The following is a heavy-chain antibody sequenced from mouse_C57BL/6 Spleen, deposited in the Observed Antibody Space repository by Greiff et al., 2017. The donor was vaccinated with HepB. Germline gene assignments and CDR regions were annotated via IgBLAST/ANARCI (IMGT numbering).Heavy chain of an antibody. D-gene: IGHD1-1*01. V-gene: IGHV5-6*01. CDR3: ARTVVATGNYVDY. Sequence: EVQGVESGGDLVKPGGSLKLSCAASGFTFSSYGMSWVRQTPDKRLEWVATISSGGSYTYYPDSVKGRFTISRDHAKNTLYLQMSSLKSEATAMYYWARTVVATGNYVDYWGQGTTLTVSA. CDR2: ISSGGSYT. CDR1: GFTFSSYG. J-gene: IGHJ2*01.